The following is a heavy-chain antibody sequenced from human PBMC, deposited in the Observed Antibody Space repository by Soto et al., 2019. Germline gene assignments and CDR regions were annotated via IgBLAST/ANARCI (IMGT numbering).Heavy chain of an antibody. CDR3: ARDGNYYGSGTFDY. Sequence: ASVKVSCKASGYTFTNYAMHWMRQAPGQRLEWMGWINTGNGNTKYSQKFQGRVTITRDTSASTAYVELSSLRTEDTAVYYCARDGNYYGSGTFDYWGQGTLVTVSS. D-gene: IGHD3-10*01. V-gene: IGHV1-3*04. J-gene: IGHJ4*02. CDR1: GYTFTNYA. CDR2: INTGNGNT.